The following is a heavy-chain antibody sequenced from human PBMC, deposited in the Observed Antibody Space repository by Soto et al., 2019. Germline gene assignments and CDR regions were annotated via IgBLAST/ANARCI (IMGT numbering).Heavy chain of an antibody. V-gene: IGHV4-4*02. Sequence: QVQLQESGPGLVKPSGTLSLTCAVSGGSISSSNWWNWVRQPPGKGLEWIGEIYHSGSTNYNPSLKGRVTISVDKSKNQFSLKLSSVPAADTAVYYCARGGGYDFCDYWGQGTLVTVSS. D-gene: IGHD5-12*01. J-gene: IGHJ4*02. CDR1: GGSISSSNW. CDR2: IYHSGST. CDR3: ARGGGYDFCDY.